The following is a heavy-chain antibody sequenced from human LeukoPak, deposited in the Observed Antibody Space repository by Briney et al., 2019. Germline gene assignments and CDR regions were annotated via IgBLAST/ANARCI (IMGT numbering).Heavy chain of an antibody. J-gene: IGHJ4*02. D-gene: IGHD1-26*01. CDR1: GGCISSYY. Sequence: SETLSLTCTVSGGCISSYYWSWIRQPPGKGLEWIGYIYYSGSTNYNPSLKSRVTISVDTSKNQFSLKLSSVTAADTAVYYCARLRARGGSYGRPFDYWGQGTLVTVSS. CDR2: IYYSGST. V-gene: IGHV4-59*08. CDR3: ARLRARGGSYGRPFDY.